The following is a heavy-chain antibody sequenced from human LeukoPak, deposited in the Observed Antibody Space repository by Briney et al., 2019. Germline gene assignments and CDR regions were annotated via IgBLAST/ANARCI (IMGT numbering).Heavy chain of an antibody. Sequence: SETLSLTCTVSGDSISSFYWSWIRQPPGKGLEWIGYIYYNGNTNSNPSLKSRVTISVDTSKNQFSLKLSSVTAADTAVYFCAREDSVTKAFDYWGQGTLVTVSS. J-gene: IGHJ4*02. CDR3: AREDSVTKAFDY. CDR1: GDSISSFY. V-gene: IGHV4-59*12. D-gene: IGHD4-17*01. CDR2: IYYNGNT.